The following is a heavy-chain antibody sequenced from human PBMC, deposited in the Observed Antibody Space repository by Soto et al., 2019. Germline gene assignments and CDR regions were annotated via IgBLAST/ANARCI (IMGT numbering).Heavy chain of an antibody. CDR1: GFSFSEYG. V-gene: IGHV3-23*04. CDR2: ISGNKMTT. CDR3: AKRRLNTITSVSDF. Sequence: EIQLVESGGGLAQPGGSLRLSCVASGFSFSEYGMSWVRQTPQKTLEWVASISGNKMTTFYPDSVKGRFFISRDNSDNTLHLQMNTLRDDDTAIYYCAKRRLNTITSVSDFWGQGVQVTVSS. J-gene: IGHJ1*01. D-gene: IGHD2-2*01.